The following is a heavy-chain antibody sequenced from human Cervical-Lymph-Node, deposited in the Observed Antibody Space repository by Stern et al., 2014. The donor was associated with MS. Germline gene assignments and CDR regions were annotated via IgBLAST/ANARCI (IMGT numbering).Heavy chain of an antibody. Sequence: QITLKESGPTLVKPTQTLTLTCTFSGFSLSTYGVGVGWLRQPPGKALEWLALIYWDNDKRYNPSLKNRLTITTDTSKTQVVLIMTNMDPVDTATYYFARRPQQQHTAWYPNWFDPWGQGTLVTVSS. CDR2: IYWDNDK. J-gene: IGHJ5*02. V-gene: IGHV2-5*02. CDR3: ARRPQQQHTAWYPNWFDP. D-gene: IGHD6-13*01. CDR1: GFSLSTYGVG.